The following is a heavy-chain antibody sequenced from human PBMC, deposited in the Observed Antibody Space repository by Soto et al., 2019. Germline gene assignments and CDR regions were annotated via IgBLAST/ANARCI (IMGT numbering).Heavy chain of an antibody. Sequence: EVQLVESGGVVVQPGGSLRLSCAVSGFTFDDYTMHWVRQAPGKGLEWVSLISWDGGTAYYVGSVKGRFTISRDNSKNSLFLQMNSLRTEDTALYYCASGYRSTEIDYWGQGTLVTVSP. CDR3: ASGYRSTEIDY. V-gene: IGHV3-43*01. CDR1: GFTFDDYT. CDR2: ISWDGGTA. J-gene: IGHJ4*02. D-gene: IGHD5-12*01.